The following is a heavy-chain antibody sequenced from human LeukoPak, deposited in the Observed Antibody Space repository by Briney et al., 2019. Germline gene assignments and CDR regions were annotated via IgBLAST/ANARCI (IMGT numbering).Heavy chain of an antibody. CDR1: GGSISSYY. CDR2: IYYSGST. Sequence: PSETLSLTCAVSGGSISSYYWSWIRQRPGKGLEWIGYIYYSGSTNYNPSLRSRVTISVDTSKNQFSLKLSSVTAADTAVYYCARGAAAVYWGQGTLVTVSS. D-gene: IGHD6-13*01. J-gene: IGHJ4*02. V-gene: IGHV4-59*01. CDR3: ARGAAAVY.